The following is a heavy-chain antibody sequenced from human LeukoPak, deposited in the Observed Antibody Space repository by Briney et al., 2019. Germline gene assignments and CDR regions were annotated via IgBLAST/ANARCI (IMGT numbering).Heavy chain of an antibody. Sequence: PSQTLSLTCTVSGGSISSSSYYWGWILQPPGKGLEWIGSIYYSGGTYYNPSLKSRVTISVDTSKNQFSLKLSSVTAADTAVYYCARNYDSSGYYLTFDYWGQGTLVTVSS. D-gene: IGHD3-22*01. V-gene: IGHV4-39*01. J-gene: IGHJ4*02. CDR3: ARNYDSSGYYLTFDY. CDR1: GGSISSSSYY. CDR2: IYYSGGT.